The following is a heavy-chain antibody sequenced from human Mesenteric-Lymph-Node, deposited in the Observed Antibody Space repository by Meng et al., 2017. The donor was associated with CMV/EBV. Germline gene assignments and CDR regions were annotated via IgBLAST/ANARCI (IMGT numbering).Heavy chain of an antibody. Sequence: GESLKISCAASGFTFSSYSMNWVRQAPGQGLEWVSYISRTSSTIYYADSVKGRFTISRDNAKNSLYLQMNSLRAEDTAVYYCAMGGVDAFDIWGQGTMVTVSS. CDR2: ISRTSSTI. CDR1: GFTFSSYS. J-gene: IGHJ3*02. D-gene: IGHD3-16*01. CDR3: AMGGVDAFDI. V-gene: IGHV3-48*04.